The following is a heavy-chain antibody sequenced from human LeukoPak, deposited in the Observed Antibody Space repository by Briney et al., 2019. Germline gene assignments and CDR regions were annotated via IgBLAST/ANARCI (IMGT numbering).Heavy chain of an antibody. CDR3: ARVHPFSSGSYYDY. V-gene: IGHV1-18*04. CDR2: ISGYNGDT. Sequence: ASVKVSCKASGYIFTNYGIIWVRQAPGQGLEWMGWISGYNGDTNYPQKLQGRVTMTTDTSTSTAYMELRSLRSDDTAVYYCARVHPFSSGSYYDYWGQGTLVTVSS. CDR1: GYIFTNYG. D-gene: IGHD1-26*01. J-gene: IGHJ4*02.